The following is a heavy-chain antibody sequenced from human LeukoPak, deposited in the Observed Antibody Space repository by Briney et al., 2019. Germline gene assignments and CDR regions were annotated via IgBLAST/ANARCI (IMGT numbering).Heavy chain of an antibody. D-gene: IGHD3-22*01. CDR1: GFSSYG. V-gene: IGHV3-33*01. CDR3: ARVLNYYDSSGYYFSY. Sequence: PGGSLRLSCAASGFSSYGMHWVRQAPGKGLEWVAVIWYDESNKYYADSVKGRFTTSRDNSRNTLYLQMNSLRAEDTAVYYCARVLNYYDSSGYYFSYWGQGTLVTVSS. J-gene: IGHJ4*02. CDR2: IWYDESNK.